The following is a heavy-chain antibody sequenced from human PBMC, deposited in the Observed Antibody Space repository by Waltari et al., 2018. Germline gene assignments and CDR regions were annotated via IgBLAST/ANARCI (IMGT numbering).Heavy chain of an antibody. Sequence: GPGLVKPSETLSLTCTVSGGSISSYYWSWIRQPPGKGLEWIGYIYYSGSTNYNPSLKSRVTISVDTSKNQFSLKLSSVTAADTAVYYCARRHYYYELYFDYWGQGTLVTVSS. D-gene: IGHD3-22*01. CDR2: IYYSGST. CDR3: ARRHYYYELYFDY. V-gene: IGHV4-59*01. J-gene: IGHJ4*02. CDR1: GGSISSYY.